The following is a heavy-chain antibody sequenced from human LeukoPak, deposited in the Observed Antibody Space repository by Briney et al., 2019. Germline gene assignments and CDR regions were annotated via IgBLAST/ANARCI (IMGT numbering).Heavy chain of an antibody. CDR2: IYNSVNT. CDR3: ARGRYYDYVWGTNWFDP. CDR1: GGSNSGYY. Sequence: SETLSLTCSVSGGSNSGYYWSWIRQPPGKGLEWIGYIYNSVNTNYNPSLKSRLIMSLDTSKNQFSLKLSSVTAADTAVYYCARGRYYDYVWGTNWFDPWGQGTLVTVSS. J-gene: IGHJ5*02. D-gene: IGHD3-16*01. V-gene: IGHV4-59*12.